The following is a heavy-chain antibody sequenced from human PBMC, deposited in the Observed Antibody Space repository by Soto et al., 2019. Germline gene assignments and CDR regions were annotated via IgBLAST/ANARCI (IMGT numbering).Heavy chain of an antibody. J-gene: IGHJ4*02. Sequence: QVQLVESGGGLVNPGESLRLSCAASGFNFSDYYMTWIRQSPGKGLEWVSSIGSSGRTIYYADSVKGRFTISRDNAKKSVILQMSSLSVEDTAVYYCASGGSLAPEYWGQGTLVTVSS. CDR2: IGSSGRTI. D-gene: IGHD3-16*01. CDR3: ASGGSLAPEY. CDR1: GFNFSDYY. V-gene: IGHV3-11*01.